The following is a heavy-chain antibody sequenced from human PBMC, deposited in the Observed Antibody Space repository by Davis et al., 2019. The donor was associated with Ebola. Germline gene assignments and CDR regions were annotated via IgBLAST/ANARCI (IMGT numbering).Heavy chain of an antibody. CDR2: IRSKAYGGTT. V-gene: IGHV3-49*03. J-gene: IGHJ4*02. CDR1: GFTFSGSA. CDR3: TSTGSGWYVGEFDY. D-gene: IGHD6-19*01. Sequence: GGSLRLSCAASGFTFSGSAMSWFRQAPGKGLEWVGFIRSKAYGGTTEYAASVKGRFTISRDDSKSIAYLQMNSLKTEDTAVYYCTSTGSGWYVGEFDYWGQGTLVTVSS.